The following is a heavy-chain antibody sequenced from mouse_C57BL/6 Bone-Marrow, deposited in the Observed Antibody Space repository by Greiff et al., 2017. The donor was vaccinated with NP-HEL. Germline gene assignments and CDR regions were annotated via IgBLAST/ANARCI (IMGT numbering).Heavy chain of an antibody. Sequence: QVQLQQPGAELVKPGASVKLSCKASGYTFTSYWMHWVKQRPGQGLEWIGMIHPNSGSTNYNEKFKSKATLTVDKSSSTAYMKLSSLTSEDSAVYYCARWLLQFPYYFDHWGQGTTLTVSS. J-gene: IGHJ2*01. V-gene: IGHV1-64*01. CDR3: ARWLLQFPYYFDH. D-gene: IGHD2-3*01. CDR1: GYTFTSYW. CDR2: IHPNSGST.